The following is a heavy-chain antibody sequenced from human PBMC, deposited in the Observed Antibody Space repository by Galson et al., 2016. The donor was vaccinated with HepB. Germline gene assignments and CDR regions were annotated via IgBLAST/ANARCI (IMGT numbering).Heavy chain of an antibody. CDR3: ARGLREMWEAPVAGRGMMGQ. Sequence: SVKVSCKVSGGTFSSHRISWVRQAPGQGLEWMGGIIPIFGTANYAQKVQGRITITADESTSTGYMELSSLRSEDTAVYYCARGLREMWEAPVAGRGMMGQWGQGTLVTVSS. D-gene: IGHD6-19*01. CDR2: IIPIFGTA. CDR1: GGTFSSHR. J-gene: IGHJ4*02. V-gene: IGHV1-69*13.